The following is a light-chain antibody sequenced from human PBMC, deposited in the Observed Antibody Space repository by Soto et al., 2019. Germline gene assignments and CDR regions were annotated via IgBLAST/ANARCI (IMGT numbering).Light chain of an antibody. CDR2: KAS. Sequence: RQMTQPPSKLSGSVGDRFTITCRASQTISSWLAWYQQKPGKAPKLLIYKASTLKSGVPSRFSGSGSGTEFTLTISSLQPDDFATYYCQHYNSYSEAFGQGSKVDIK. J-gene: IGKJ1*01. CDR3: QHYNSYSEA. V-gene: IGKV1-5*03. CDR1: QTISSW.